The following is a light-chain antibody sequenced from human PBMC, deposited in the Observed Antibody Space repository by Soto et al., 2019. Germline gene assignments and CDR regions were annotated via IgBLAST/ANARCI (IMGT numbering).Light chain of an antibody. CDR2: GAS. CDR3: QQYGSSIT. J-gene: IGKJ5*01. CDR1: QIVTNY. V-gene: IGKV3-20*01. Sequence: MALPECPATLSLSAGDTATLSCRASQIVTNYLGWYQQKPGQAPRPLIYGASSRATAIPDRFSGSGSGTDFTLIISRLEPEDFAVYYCQQYGSSITFGQGTRLEIK.